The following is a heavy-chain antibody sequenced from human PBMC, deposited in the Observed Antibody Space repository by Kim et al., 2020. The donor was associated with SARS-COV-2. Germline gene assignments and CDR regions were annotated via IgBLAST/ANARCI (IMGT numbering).Heavy chain of an antibody. Sequence: SQTLSLTCAISGDSVSSNSAAWNWIRQPPSRGLEWLGRTYYRSKWSNDYAVSVRSRITINPDTSKNQFSLQLNSVTPEDTAVYYCARERDYGGNSADFDYWGQGTLVTVSS. CDR1: GDSVSSNSAA. CDR3: ARERDYGGNSADFDY. CDR2: TYYRSKWSN. D-gene: IGHD4-17*01. J-gene: IGHJ4*02. V-gene: IGHV6-1*01.